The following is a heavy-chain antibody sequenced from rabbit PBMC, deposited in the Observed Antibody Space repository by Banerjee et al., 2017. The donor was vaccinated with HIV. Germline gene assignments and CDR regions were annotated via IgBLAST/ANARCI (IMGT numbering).Heavy chain of an antibody. CDR2: IDGGNSDST. Sequence: QSLEESGGDLVKPGASLTLTCTASGFSFSSDYYMCWVRQAPGKGLEWIACIDGGNSDSTYYASWAKGRFTVSKTSSTTVTLQMTSLTAADTATYFCARAYSGYLTRLDLWGPGTLVTVS. V-gene: IGHV1S40*01. J-gene: IGHJ3*01. CDR3: ARAYSGYLTRLDL. D-gene: IGHD1-1*01. CDR1: GFSFSSDYY.